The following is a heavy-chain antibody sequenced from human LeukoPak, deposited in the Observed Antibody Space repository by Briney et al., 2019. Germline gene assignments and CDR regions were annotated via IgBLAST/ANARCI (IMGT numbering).Heavy chain of an antibody. CDR3: ARGGDFWSGSDPYGMDV. V-gene: IGHV1-2*02. CDR1: EYTFIGYY. D-gene: IGHD3-3*01. Sequence: ASVKVSCKASEYTFIGYYMHWVRQAPGQGLEWMAWINPNSGGTNYAQKFQGRVALTRDTSISTAYMELSRLRSDDTAVYYCARGGDFWSGSDPYGMDVWGQGTTVTVPS. J-gene: IGHJ6*02. CDR2: INPNSGGT.